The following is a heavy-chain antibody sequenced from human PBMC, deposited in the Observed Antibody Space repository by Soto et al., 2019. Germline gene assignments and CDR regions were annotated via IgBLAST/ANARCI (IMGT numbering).Heavy chain of an antibody. CDR2: IWYDGSNK. CDR1: GFTFSSYG. CDR3: ARVDCSSTSCYHNYYYYYGMDV. V-gene: IGHV3-33*01. J-gene: IGHJ6*02. Sequence: HPGGSLRLSCAASGFTFSSYGMHWVRQAPGKGLEWVAVIWYDGSNKYYADSVKGRFTISRDNSKNTLYLQMNSLRAEDTAVYYCARVDCSSTSCYHNYYYYYGMDVWGQGTTVTVSS. D-gene: IGHD2-2*01.